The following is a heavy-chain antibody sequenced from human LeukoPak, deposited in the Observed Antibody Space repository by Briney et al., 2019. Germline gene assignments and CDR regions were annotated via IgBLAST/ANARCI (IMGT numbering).Heavy chain of an antibody. V-gene: IGHV3-23*01. J-gene: IGHJ4*02. CDR3: AKDLGWELPAEAY. D-gene: IGHD1-26*01. CDR1: GFTFEKYV. Sequence: GGSLRLSCVASGFTFEKYVMNWVRQAPGKGLEWLATIYGSGVSISYADSVKGRFTISRDNSNNTLYLQMNSLRAENTAMYFCAKDLGWELPAEAYWGQGILVTVSS. CDR2: IYGSGVSI.